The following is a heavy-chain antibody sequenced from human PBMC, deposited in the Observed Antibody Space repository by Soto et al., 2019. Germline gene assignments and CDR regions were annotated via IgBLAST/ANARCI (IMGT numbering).Heavy chain of an antibody. CDR3: AKEVDFHHPAMVEN. Sequence: QVQLVESGGGVVQPGRSLRLSCAASGFTFSSYAMHWVRQAPGKGLEWVAVISYDGSNKYYADSVKGRFTISRDNSKNTLYLQMNSLRAEDTAVYYCAKEVDFHHPAMVENWGQGTLVTVSS. J-gene: IGHJ4*02. CDR2: ISYDGSNK. V-gene: IGHV3-30-3*01. D-gene: IGHD2-15*01. CDR1: GFTFSSYA.